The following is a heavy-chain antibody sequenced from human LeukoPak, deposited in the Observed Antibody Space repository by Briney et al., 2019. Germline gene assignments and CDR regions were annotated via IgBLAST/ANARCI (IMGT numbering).Heavy chain of an antibody. CDR2: ISSSSSTI. D-gene: IGHD3-3*01. J-gene: IGHJ4*02. Sequence: GGSLRLSCASSGFTFSSYSMHWVRQAPGKGREWVSYISSSSSTIYYADSVKGRFTISRDNAKNSLYLQMNSLRAEDTAVYYCARGTRFLEWLFSEFDYWGQGTLVTVSS. CDR3: ARGTRFLEWLFSEFDY. V-gene: IGHV3-48*01. CDR1: GFTFSSYS.